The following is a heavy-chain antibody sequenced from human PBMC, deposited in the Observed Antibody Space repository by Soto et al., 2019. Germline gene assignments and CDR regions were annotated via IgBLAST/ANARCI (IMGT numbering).Heavy chain of an antibody. CDR1: GGSISSSSYY. J-gene: IGHJ4*02. CDR3: AGAPYSGYDTGHFDY. CDR2: MFYSGST. V-gene: IGHV4-39*07. D-gene: IGHD5-12*01. Sequence: ETLSLTCTVSGGSISSSSYYWGWIRQPPGKGLEWIGSMFYSGSTYYDSSLKSRVTISVDTSKNQFSLKLSSVTAADTAVYYCAGAPYSGYDTGHFDYWGQGTLVTVSS.